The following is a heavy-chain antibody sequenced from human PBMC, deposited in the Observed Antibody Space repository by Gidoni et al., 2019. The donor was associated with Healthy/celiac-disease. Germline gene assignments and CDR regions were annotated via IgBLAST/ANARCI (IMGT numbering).Heavy chain of an antibody. CDR3: ARATGYYDILTGYAYYYYMDV. J-gene: IGHJ6*03. Sequence: QVTLRESGPALVKPTQTLTLTCTFSGFSLSTSGMCVRWIRQPPGKALEWLALIDWDDDKYYSTSLKTRLTISKDTSKNQVVLTMTNMDPVDTATYYCARATGYYDILTGYAYYYYMDVWGKGTTVTVSS. CDR2: IDWDDDK. D-gene: IGHD3-9*01. CDR1: GFSLSTSGMC. V-gene: IGHV2-70*01.